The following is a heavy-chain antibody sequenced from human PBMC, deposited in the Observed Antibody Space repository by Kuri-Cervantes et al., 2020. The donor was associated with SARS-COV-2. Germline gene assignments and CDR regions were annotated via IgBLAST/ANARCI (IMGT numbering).Heavy chain of an antibody. D-gene: IGHD3-10*01. CDR1: GFTFNSYA. Sequence: GGSLRLSCAASGFTFNSYAMSWVRQAPGKGLEWVSSISSSSSYIYYADSVKGRFTISRDNAKNSLYLQMNSLRAEDTAVYYCARLNYYGSGSYDYWGQGTLVTVSS. CDR2: ISSSSSYI. CDR3: ARLNYYGSGSYDY. V-gene: IGHV3-21*01. J-gene: IGHJ4*02.